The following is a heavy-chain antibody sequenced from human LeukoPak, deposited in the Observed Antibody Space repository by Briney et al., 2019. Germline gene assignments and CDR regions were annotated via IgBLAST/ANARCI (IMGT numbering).Heavy chain of an antibody. CDR1: GGSISSYY. Sequence: PSETLSLTCTVSGGSISSYYWSWLRQPPGKGLEWLGYIYYSGSTNYNPSLKSRVTISVDTSKNQFSLKLSSVTAADTAVYYCAREGPEMINWYFDLWGRGTLVTVSS. CDR3: AREGPEMINWYFDL. V-gene: IGHV4-59*01. D-gene: IGHD1-14*01. J-gene: IGHJ2*01. CDR2: IYYSGST.